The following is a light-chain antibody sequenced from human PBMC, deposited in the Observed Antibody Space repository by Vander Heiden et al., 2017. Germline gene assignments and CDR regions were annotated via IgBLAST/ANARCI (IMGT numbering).Light chain of an antibody. CDR1: DIESKR. J-gene: IGLJ2*01. Sequence: SYALTQPPSVSVSTGQTASIICGGRDIESKRVQWYQQRPGQAPLLVVYDDNDRPSGIPERFSGSNSGNTATLIITGVEAGDEGDYFCQVWDGGSDLLVVFGGGTKLTVL. V-gene: IGLV3-21*02. CDR2: DDN. CDR3: QVWDGGSDLLVV.